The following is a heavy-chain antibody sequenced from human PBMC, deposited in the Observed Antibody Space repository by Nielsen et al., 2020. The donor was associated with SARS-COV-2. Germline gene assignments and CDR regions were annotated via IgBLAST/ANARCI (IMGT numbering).Heavy chain of an antibody. CDR1: GGSISSSSYY. Sequence: SETLSLTCTVSGGSISSSSYYWGWIRQPPGKGLEWIGSIYYSGSTYYNPSLKSRVTISVDTSKNQFSLKLSSVTAADTAVYYCARGDVVVPAAPDYYGMDVWGQGTTVTVSS. D-gene: IGHD2-2*01. J-gene: IGHJ6*02. V-gene: IGHV4-39*01. CDR2: IYYSGST. CDR3: ARGDVVVPAAPDYYGMDV.